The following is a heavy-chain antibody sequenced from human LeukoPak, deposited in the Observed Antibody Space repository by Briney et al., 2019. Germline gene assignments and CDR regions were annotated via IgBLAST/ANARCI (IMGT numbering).Heavy chain of an antibody. Sequence: SETLSLTCTVSGGSISSYYWTWIRQPAGKGLEWIGRMYTSGNTLYNPSLKTRVTMSIDTPKNQFSLKLTSVTAADTAVYYCARQELAYGSGKGTFDIWGQGTMVTVSS. CDR3: ARQELAYGSGKGTFDI. J-gene: IGHJ3*02. V-gene: IGHV4-4*07. D-gene: IGHD3-10*01. CDR1: GGSISSYY. CDR2: MYTSGNT.